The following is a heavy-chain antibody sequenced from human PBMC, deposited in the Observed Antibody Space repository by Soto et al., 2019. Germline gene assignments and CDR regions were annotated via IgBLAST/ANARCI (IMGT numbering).Heavy chain of an antibody. V-gene: IGHV1-3*01. CDR1: GYTFTSYA. J-gene: IGHJ4*02. Sequence: QVQLVQSGAEVKKPGASVKVSCKASGYTFTSYAMHWVRQAPGQRLEWMGWINAGNGNTKYSQKFQGRVTITRDTSASTAYMELSSLRSEDTAVYYCARAMGIAADGTDYWGQGTLVTVSS. CDR3: ARAMGIAADGTDY. CDR2: INAGNGNT. D-gene: IGHD6-13*01.